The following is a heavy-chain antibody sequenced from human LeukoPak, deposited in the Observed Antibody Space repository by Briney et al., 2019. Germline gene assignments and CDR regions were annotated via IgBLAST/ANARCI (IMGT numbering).Heavy chain of an antibody. D-gene: IGHD3-3*01. CDR3: ARAPIYDFWSGYRTLSGYYYYMDV. J-gene: IGHJ6*03. CDR1: GSISSYY. CDR2: IYTSGST. V-gene: IGHV4-4*09. Sequence: SETLSLTCTVSGSISSYYWSWIRQPPGKGLEWIGYIYTSGSTNYNPSLKSRVTISVDTSKNQFSLKLSSVTAADTAVYYCARAPIYDFWSGYRTLSGYYYYMDVWGKGTTVTVSS.